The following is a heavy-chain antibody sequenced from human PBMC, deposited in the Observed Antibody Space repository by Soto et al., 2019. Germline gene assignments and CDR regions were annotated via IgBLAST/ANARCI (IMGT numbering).Heavy chain of an antibody. CDR2: IIPIFGTA. CDR1: GGTFSSYA. V-gene: IGHV1-69*01. CDR3: ARDHLVGATDYYYDGMDV. J-gene: IGHJ6*02. Sequence: QVQLVQSGAEVKKPGSSVKVSCKASGGTFSSYAISWVRQAPGQGLEWMGGIIPIFGTANYAQKFQGRVTITADESTSTAYMELSSLRSEDTAVYYCARDHLVGATDYYYDGMDVWGQGTTVTVSS. D-gene: IGHD1-26*01.